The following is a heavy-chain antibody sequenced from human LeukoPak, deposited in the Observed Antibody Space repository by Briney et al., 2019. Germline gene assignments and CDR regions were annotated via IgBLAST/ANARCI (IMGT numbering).Heavy chain of an antibody. V-gene: IGHV4-4*07. D-gene: IGHD3-22*01. Sequence: SETLSLTCTVSGGSISSYYWSWIRQPAGKGLEWIGRIYTSGSTNYNPSLKSRVTMSVDTSKNQFSLKVTSVTAADTAVYYCARSYYDGSSSYYFDYWGQGTLVTVSS. CDR1: GGSISSYY. CDR2: IYTSGST. CDR3: ARSYYDGSSSYYFDY. J-gene: IGHJ4*02.